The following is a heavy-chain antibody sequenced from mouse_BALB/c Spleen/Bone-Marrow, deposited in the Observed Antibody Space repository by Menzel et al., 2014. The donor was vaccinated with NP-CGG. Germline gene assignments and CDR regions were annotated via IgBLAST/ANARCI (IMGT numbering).Heavy chain of an antibody. CDR2: ISNGGGST. V-gene: IGHV5-12*02. J-gene: IGHJ2*01. CDR1: GFTFSDYY. CDR3: ARHRYFDY. Sequence: EVHLVESGGGLVQPGGSLKLSCATSGFTFSDYYMYWVRQTPEKRLEWVAYISNGGGSTYYPDNVKGRFTISRDNAKNPRYLQMSRLKSEDTAMYYCARHRYFDYWGQGTTLTVSS.